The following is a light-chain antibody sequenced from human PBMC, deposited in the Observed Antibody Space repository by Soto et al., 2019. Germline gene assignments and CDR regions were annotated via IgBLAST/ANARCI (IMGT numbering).Light chain of an antibody. CDR1: SRDVVDYNY. Sequence: QSLLPQPASVSGSPGQSITISCTGPSRDVVDYNYVSWYQQHPGEAPRLLIHEVTNRPSGVSNRFSGSKSGNMASLTISGLQAEEEADYYCTSFTTINTIVFGDGTKVTVL. CDR2: EVT. CDR3: TSFTTINTIV. J-gene: IGLJ1*01. V-gene: IGLV2-14*01.